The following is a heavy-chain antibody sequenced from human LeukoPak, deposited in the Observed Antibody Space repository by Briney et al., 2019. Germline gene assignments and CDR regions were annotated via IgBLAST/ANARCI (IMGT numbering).Heavy chain of an antibody. CDR2: LYYSGST. CDR3: ARGPIGYDYVWGSWFDY. CDR1: GGSISSHY. D-gene: IGHD3-16*01. V-gene: IGHV4-59*11. J-gene: IGHJ4*02. Sequence: SETLSLTCTVSGGSISSHYWSWIRQPPGKGLELIWHLYYSGSTNYNPSLKSRVTISVDMSKKQFYLRLTSVNAADTAVYYCARGPIGYDYVWGSWFDYWGQGTLVTVSS.